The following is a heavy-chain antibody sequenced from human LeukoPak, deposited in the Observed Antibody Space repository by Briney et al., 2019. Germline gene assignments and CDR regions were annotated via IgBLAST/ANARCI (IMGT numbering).Heavy chain of an antibody. V-gene: IGHV1-46*01. J-gene: IGHJ6*03. CDR1: GGTFSSYA. D-gene: IGHD6-25*01. CDR3: ARDRGRYYMDV. Sequence: GASVKVSCKASGGTFSSYAISWVRQAPGQGLEWMGIINPSGGSTSYAQKFQGRVTLARDMSTRTVYMELSSLRAGDTAVYYCARDRGRYYMDVWGKGATVTISS. CDR2: INPSGGST.